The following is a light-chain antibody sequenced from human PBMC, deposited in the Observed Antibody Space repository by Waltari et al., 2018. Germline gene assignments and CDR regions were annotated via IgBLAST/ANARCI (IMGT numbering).Light chain of an antibody. CDR3: AAWDDNLRLWV. CDR2: RNN. Sequence: QSVLTQPPSASGAPGQRVPISCSGSSSDIGSTYVYWFQQIPGTAPKLLIYRNNRRPSGVPDRFSGSKSGTSASLAISGLRSEDETDYYCAAWDDNLRLWVFGGGTMLTVL. J-gene: IGLJ3*02. V-gene: IGLV1-47*01. CDR1: SSDIGSTY.